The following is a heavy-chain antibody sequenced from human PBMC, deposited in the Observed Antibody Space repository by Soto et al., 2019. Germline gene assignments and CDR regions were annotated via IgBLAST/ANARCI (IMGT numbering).Heavy chain of an antibody. D-gene: IGHD3-10*01. J-gene: IGHJ5*02. CDR3: ARDPYGSGNYNWFDP. V-gene: IGHV4-34*01. Sequence: SETLSLTCAVYGGSFSGYYWSWIRQPPGKGLEWIGEINHSGSTNYNPSLKSRVTISVDTSKNQFSLKLSSVTAADTAVYYCARDPYGSGNYNWFDPWGQGTLVTV. CDR1: GGSFSGYY. CDR2: INHSGST.